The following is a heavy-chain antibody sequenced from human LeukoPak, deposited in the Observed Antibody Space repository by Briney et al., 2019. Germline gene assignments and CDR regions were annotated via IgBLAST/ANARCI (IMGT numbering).Heavy chain of an antibody. J-gene: IGHJ4*02. CDR3: ARGRSWGESGFDC. V-gene: IGHV6-1*01. Sequence: SQTLSLTCAISGDSVSNNSAAWNWIRQSPSRGLEWLRRTYYRSKWYNDYAVSVTSRITISPDTSKNQFSLQLKSVTPEDTAVYYCARGRSWGESGFDCWGQGTLVTVSS. D-gene: IGHD6-13*01. CDR1: GDSVSNNSAA. CDR2: TYYRSKWYN.